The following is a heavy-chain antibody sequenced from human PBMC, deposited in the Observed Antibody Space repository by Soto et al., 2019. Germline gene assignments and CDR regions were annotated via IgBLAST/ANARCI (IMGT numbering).Heavy chain of an antibody. J-gene: IGHJ6*01. V-gene: IGHV1-69*06. CDR2: IIPIFGTA. Sequence: ASVKVSCKASGGTFSSYAISWVRQAPGQGLEWMGGIIPIFGTANYAQKFQGRVTITADKSTSTAYMELSSLRSEDKAVYYCARDHAKDGMDVWGQGTTVTVSS. CDR3: ARDHAKDGMDV. CDR1: GGTFSSYA.